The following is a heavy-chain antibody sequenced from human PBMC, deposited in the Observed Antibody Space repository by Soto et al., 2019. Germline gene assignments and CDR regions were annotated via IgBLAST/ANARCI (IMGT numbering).Heavy chain of an antibody. Sequence: GGSLRLSCAASGFTFSSYAMSWVRQAPGKGLEWVSAISGSGGSTYYADSVKGRFTISRDSSKNTLYLQMNSLRAEDTAVYYCAKGVLSGDTAVVDFDYWGQGTLVTVS. CDR3: AKGVLSGDTAVVDFDY. CDR2: ISGSGGST. J-gene: IGHJ4*02. D-gene: IGHD5-18*01. V-gene: IGHV3-23*01. CDR1: GFTFSSYA.